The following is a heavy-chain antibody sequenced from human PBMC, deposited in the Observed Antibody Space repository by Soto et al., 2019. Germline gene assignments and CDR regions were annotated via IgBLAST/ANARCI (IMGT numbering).Heavy chain of an antibody. V-gene: IGHV5-10-1*01. CDR1: GYIFPSYW. CDR3: ARSLGDYYYGMAV. J-gene: IGHJ6*02. Sequence: GESLKISRKGSGYIFPSYWISCFRQMPGKGLEWMGRIDPSDSYTNYSPSFQGHVTTSADKSISTAYLQWSSLKASDTSMYYCARSLGDYYYGMAVWGQGTTVTVS. CDR2: IDPSDSYT. D-gene: IGHD1-26*01.